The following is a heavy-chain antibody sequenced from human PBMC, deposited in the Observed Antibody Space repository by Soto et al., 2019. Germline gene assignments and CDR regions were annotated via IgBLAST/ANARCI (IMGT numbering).Heavy chain of an antibody. CDR2: ISYDGSNK. J-gene: IGHJ2*01. CDR1: GFTFSSYG. V-gene: IGHV3-30*18. CDR3: AKDQDFDL. Sequence: PGRSLRLSCAASGFTFSSYGMHWVRQAPGKGLEWVAVISYDGSNKYYADSVKGRFTISRDNSKNTLYLQMNSLRAEDTAVYYCAKDQDFDLWGRGTLVTVSS.